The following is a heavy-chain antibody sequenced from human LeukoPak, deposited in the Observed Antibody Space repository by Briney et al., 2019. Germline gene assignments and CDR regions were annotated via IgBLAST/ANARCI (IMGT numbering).Heavy chain of an antibody. Sequence: ASVTVSCTASGYTFTSYAMHWVRQAPGQRLEWMGWINAGNGNTKYSQKFQGRVTITRDTSASTAYMELSSLRSEDTAVYYCATLDRWGYYFDYWGQGTLVTVSS. CDR1: GYTFTSYA. CDR3: ATLDRWGYYFDY. J-gene: IGHJ4*02. V-gene: IGHV1-3*01. D-gene: IGHD7-27*01. CDR2: INAGNGNT.